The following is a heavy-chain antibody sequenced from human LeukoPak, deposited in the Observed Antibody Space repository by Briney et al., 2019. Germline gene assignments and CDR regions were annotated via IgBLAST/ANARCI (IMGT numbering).Heavy chain of an antibody. V-gene: IGHV3-48*02. Sequence: GESLRLSCAASGFTLSSYNMYWVRQAPGKGLEWVSYSSGNKSLQYAGSVEGRFTISRDKAKNSLYLQMNSLRDEDTAVYYCARGDEGLDVWGQGTTVTVSS. J-gene: IGHJ6*02. CDR2: SSGNKSL. CDR1: GFTLSSYN. CDR3: ARGDEGLDV.